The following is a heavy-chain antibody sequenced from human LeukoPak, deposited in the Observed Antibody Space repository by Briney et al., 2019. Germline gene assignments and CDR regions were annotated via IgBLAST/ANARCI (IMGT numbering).Heavy chain of an antibody. J-gene: IGHJ5*02. CDR3: ATDYYDSSGYYGGWFDP. D-gene: IGHD3-22*01. Sequence: SVKVSCKASGGTFSGYAISWVRQAPGQGLEWMGGIIPIFGTANYAQKFQGRVTITADKSTSTAYMELSSLRSEDTAVYYCATDYYDSSGYYGGWFDPWGQGTLVTVSS. CDR1: GGTFSGYA. V-gene: IGHV1-69*06. CDR2: IIPIFGTA.